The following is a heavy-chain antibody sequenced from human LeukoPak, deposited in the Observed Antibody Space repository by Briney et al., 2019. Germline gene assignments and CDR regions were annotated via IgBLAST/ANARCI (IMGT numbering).Heavy chain of an antibody. J-gene: IGHJ3*02. CDR1: GFTVSSNY. CDR3: ARGLAAAGDAFDI. CDR2: IYSGGST. Sequence: GGSLRLSCAASGFTVSSNYMSWVRQAPGKGLEWASVIYSGGSTYYADSVKGRFTISRDNSKNTLYLQMNSLRAEDTAVYYCARGLAAAGDAFDIWGQGTMVTVSS. D-gene: IGHD6-13*01. V-gene: IGHV3-66*01.